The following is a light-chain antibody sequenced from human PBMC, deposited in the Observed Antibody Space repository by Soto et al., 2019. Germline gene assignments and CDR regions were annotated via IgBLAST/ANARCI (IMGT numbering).Light chain of an antibody. J-gene: IGLJ3*02. Sequence: SYELTQPPSVSVAPGQTAKITCGGENIGVKSVNWYLQKPGQAPVLVVYDDSDRPSGIPERSSGSNSNDGATLTISRVEAGDEADYYCQVWDTYVDHGVFGGGTKLTVL. CDR2: DDS. CDR1: NIGVKS. CDR3: QVWDTYVDHGV. V-gene: IGLV3-21*02.